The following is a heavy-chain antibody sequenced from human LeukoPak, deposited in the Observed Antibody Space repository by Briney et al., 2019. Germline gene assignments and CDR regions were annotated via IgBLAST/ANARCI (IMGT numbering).Heavy chain of an antibody. CDR1: GFTFSSYA. V-gene: IGHV3-23*01. D-gene: IGHD3-22*01. J-gene: IGHJ3*02. CDR3: AKDRGDYYDSSGYYLDAFDI. Sequence: GGSLRLSCAASGFTFSSYAMSWVRQAPGKGLEWVSAISGSGGSTYYADSVKGRFTISRDNSKNTLYLQMNSLRAEDTAVYYCAKDRGDYYDSSGYYLDAFDIWGQGTMVTVSS. CDR2: ISGSGGST.